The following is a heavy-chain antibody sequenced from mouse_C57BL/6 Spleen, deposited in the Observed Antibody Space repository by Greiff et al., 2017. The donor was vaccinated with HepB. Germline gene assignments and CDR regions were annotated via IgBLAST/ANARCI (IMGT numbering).Heavy chain of an antibody. Sequence: EVKLVESGGGLVQPKGSLKLSCAASGFTFNTYAMHWVRQAPGKGLEWVARIRSKSSNYATYSADSVKDRFTISRDDSQSMLYLQMNNLKTEDTAMYYCVTNYYGSSYEYFDVWGTGTTVTVSS. CDR1: GFTFNTYA. CDR3: VTNYYGSSYEYFDV. J-gene: IGHJ1*03. V-gene: IGHV10-3*01. D-gene: IGHD1-1*01. CDR2: IRSKSSNYAT.